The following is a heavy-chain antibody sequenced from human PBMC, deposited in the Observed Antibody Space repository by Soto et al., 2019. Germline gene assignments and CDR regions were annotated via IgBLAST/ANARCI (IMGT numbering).Heavy chain of an antibody. Sequence: GGSLRLSCAASGFTFSSYEMNWVRQAPGEGLEWVSYISSSGSTIYYADSVKGRFTISRDNAKNSLYLQMNSLRAEDTAVYYCAREGGYCSGGSCYNWFDPWGQGTLVTVSS. CDR1: GFTFSSYE. D-gene: IGHD2-15*01. CDR3: AREGGYCSGGSCYNWFDP. J-gene: IGHJ5*02. CDR2: ISSSGSTI. V-gene: IGHV3-48*03.